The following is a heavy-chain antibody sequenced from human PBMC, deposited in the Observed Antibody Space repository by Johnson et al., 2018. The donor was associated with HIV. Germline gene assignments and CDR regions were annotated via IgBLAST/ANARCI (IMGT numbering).Heavy chain of an antibody. J-gene: IGHJ3*02. V-gene: IGHV3-30*04. CDR2: ISSDGSNK. Sequence: VQLVESGGGLVQPGGSLRLSCAASGFTFSSYAMHWVRQAPGKGLEWVAVISSDGSNKYYADSVKGRFTISRDNSKNTLYLQMNSLRSDDTAVYYCARPRIEVLPAGAFDIWGPGTMVTVSS. D-gene: IGHD2-2*01. CDR3: ARPRIEVLPAGAFDI. CDR1: GFTFSSYA.